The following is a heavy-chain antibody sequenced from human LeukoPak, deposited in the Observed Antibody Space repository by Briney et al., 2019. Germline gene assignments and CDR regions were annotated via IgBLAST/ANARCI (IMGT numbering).Heavy chain of an antibody. CDR3: ARGDSSGYYYGGPLYYYYYMDV. CDR2: INPNSGGT. D-gene: IGHD3-22*01. CDR1: GYTFTGYY. J-gene: IGHJ6*03. Sequence: ASVKVSCKASGYTFTGYYMHWVRQAPGQGLEWMGWINPNSGGTNYAQKFQGRVTMTRDTSTSTAYMELSRLRSDDTAVYYCARGDSSGYYYGGPLYYYYYMDVWGKGTTVTISS. V-gene: IGHV1-2*02.